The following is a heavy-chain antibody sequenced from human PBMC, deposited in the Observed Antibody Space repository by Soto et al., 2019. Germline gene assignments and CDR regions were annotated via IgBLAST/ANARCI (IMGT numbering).Heavy chain of an antibody. D-gene: IGHD3-22*01. CDR2: IIPILGIA. CDR3: AISLYYYDSSGYQGFDY. CDR1: GGTFSSYT. V-gene: IGHV1-69*02. Sequence: QVQLVQSGAEVKKPGSSVKVSCKASGGTFSSYTISWVRQAPGQGLEWMGRIIPILGIANYAQKFQGRVTITADKSTSTAYMELSSLRSEDTAVYYCAISLYYYDSSGYQGFDYWGQGPLVTVSS. J-gene: IGHJ4*02.